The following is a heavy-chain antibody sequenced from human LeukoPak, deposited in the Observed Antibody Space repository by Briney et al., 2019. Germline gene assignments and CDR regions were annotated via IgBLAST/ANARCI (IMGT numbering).Heavy chain of an antibody. Sequence: GGSLRLSCAASGFTFSSYAMTWVRQAPGKGLEWVSSISASGGYTYYADSVKGRFTVSRDNSKNALYLKMDSLRAEDTAIYYCAKIGVIGLWYFDYWGQGTLVTVSS. V-gene: IGHV3-23*01. CDR1: GFTFSSYA. CDR3: AKIGVIGLWYFDY. D-gene: IGHD2-21*01. CDR2: ISASGGYT. J-gene: IGHJ4*02.